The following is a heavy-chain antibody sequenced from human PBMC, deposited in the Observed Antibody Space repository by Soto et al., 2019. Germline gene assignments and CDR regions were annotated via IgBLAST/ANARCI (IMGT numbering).Heavy chain of an antibody. J-gene: IGHJ6*02. CDR3: ARDGPALRITMVRGVILYSYYGMVV. Sequence: ASVKVSCKASGYTFTSYGISWVRQAPGQGLEWMGWSSAYNGNTNYAQKLQGRVTMTTDTSTSTAYMELRSLRSDDTAVYYCARDGPALRITMVRGVILYSYYGMVVWGQGTTVTVSS. CDR2: SSAYNGNT. V-gene: IGHV1-18*04. D-gene: IGHD3-10*01. CDR1: GYTFTSYG.